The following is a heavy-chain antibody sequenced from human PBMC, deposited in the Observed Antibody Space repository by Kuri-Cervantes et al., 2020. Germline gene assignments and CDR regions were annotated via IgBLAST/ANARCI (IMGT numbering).Heavy chain of an antibody. J-gene: IGHJ4*02. V-gene: IGHV1-2*02. Sequence: ASVKVSCKASGYTFTGYYMHWVRQAPGQGLEWMGWINPNSGGTNYAQKFQGRVTITTDESTSTAYMELSSLRSEDTAVYYCASSLYYYDSSGYYYVYWGQGTLVTVSS. CDR1: GYTFTGYY. D-gene: IGHD3-22*01. CDR3: ASSLYYYDSSGYYYVY. CDR2: INPNSGGT.